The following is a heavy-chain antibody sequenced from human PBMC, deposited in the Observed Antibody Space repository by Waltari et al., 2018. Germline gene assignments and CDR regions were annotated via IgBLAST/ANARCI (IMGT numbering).Heavy chain of an antibody. J-gene: IGHJ4*02. V-gene: IGHV4-59*08. CDR3: ARVPPYSGSFHFDY. Sequence: QVQLQESGPGLVKPSETLSLTCTVSGGSISSYYWSWIRQPPGKGLEWIGYIYYSGSTNYNPSLKSRVTISVDTSKNQFSLKLSSVTAADTAVYYCARVPPYSGSFHFDYWGQGTLVTVSS. CDR2: IYYSGST. CDR1: GGSISSYY. D-gene: IGHD1-26*01.